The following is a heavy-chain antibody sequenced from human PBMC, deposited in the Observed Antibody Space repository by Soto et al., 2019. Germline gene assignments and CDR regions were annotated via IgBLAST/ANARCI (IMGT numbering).Heavy chain of an antibody. D-gene: IGHD6-19*01. CDR2: LSASGDNT. CDR3: AKDRKFTSGWFYYYGMDV. V-gene: IGHV3-23*01. CDR1: GITFSSYA. Sequence: PGGSLRLSCAASGITFSSYAMSWVRQAPGKGLEWVSGLSASGDNTFYADSVQGRFTISRDNSKNTLFLQMNSLRAEDTAVYYCAKDRKFTSGWFYYYGMDVWGQGTTVTVSS. J-gene: IGHJ6*02.